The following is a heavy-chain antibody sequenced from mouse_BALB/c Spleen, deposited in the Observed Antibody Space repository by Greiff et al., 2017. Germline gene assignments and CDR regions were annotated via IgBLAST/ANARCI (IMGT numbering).Heavy chain of an antibody. CDR2: INPSSGYT. Sequence: VQLQQSGAELARPGASVKMSCKASGYTFTSYTMHWVKQRPGQGLEWIGYINPSSGYTNYNQKFKDKATLTADKSSSTAYMQLSSLTSEDSAVYYCARYEYGAWFAYWGQGTLVTVSA. J-gene: IGHJ3*01. CDR3: ARYEYGAWFAY. CDR1: GYTFTSYT. V-gene: IGHV1-4*01. D-gene: IGHD2-4*01.